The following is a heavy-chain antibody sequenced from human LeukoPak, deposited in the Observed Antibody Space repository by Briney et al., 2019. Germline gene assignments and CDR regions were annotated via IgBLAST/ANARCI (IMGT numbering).Heavy chain of an antibody. CDR1: GSAFTGYY. V-gene: IGHV1-2*02. CDR3: ARGPPQLGMHDPFET. Sequence: GASVTVSCKPSGSAFTGYYIHWVRQAPGQGLEWMGWINPDSGGGDIGHKFQSRVAMTRDTSGTTVFMEVRRLTSDDTAVYYCARGPPQLGMHDPFETWGQGTLVTVSS. J-gene: IGHJ3*02. CDR2: INPDSGGG. D-gene: IGHD7-27*01.